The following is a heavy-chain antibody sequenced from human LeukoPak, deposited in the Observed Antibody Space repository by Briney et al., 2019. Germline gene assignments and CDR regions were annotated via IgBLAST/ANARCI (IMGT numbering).Heavy chain of an antibody. CDR2: IDPSDSYT. J-gene: IGHJ4*02. CDR1: GYSFTSYW. D-gene: IGHD1-1*01. V-gene: IGHV5-10-1*01. CDR3: ARYTTGDFDY. Sequence: GGSLRISCKGSGYSFTSYWISWVRQMPGKGLEWMWRIDPSDSYTNYSPPFQGHVTISADKSISTAYLQWSSLKASDTAMYYCARYTTGDFDYWGQGTLVTVSS.